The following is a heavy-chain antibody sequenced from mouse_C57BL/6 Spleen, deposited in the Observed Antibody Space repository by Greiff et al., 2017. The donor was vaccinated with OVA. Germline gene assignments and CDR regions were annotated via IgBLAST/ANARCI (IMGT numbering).Heavy chain of an antibody. D-gene: IGHD2-3*01. J-gene: IGHJ2*01. CDR2: IYPGDGDT. Sequence: VQLQQSGPELVKPGASVKISCTASGYAFSSSWMNWVQQRPGKGLEWIGRIYPGDGDTYYNGKFKGKATLTADKSSSTAYMQLSSLTSEDSAVYFCARSPPYDGYPDDWGQGTTLTVSS. CDR3: ARSPPYDGYPDD. CDR1: GYAFSSSW. V-gene: IGHV1-82*01.